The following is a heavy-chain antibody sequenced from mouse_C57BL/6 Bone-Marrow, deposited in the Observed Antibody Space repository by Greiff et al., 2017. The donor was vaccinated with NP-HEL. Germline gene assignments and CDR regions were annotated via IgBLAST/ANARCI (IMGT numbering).Heavy chain of an antibody. Sequence: QVQLQQPGAELVRPGSSVKLSCKASGYTFTSYWMDWVKQRPGQGLEWIGNIYPSDSETHYNQKFKDKATLTVDKSSSTSYMQLSSLTSEDSAVYYCVRGDGYDHFAYWGRGTLVTVTA. CDR2: IYPSDSET. V-gene: IGHV1-61*01. CDR1: GYTFTSYW. J-gene: IGHJ3*01. CDR3: VRGDGYDHFAY. D-gene: IGHD2-2*01.